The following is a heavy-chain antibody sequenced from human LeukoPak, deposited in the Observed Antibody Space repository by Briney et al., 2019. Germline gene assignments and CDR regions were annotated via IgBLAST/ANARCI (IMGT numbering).Heavy chain of an antibody. J-gene: IGHJ4*02. Sequence: PGGSLRLSCAASGFTFSSYAMSWVRQAPGKGLEWVSGISGSGGTTYYADSVRGRFTISRDNSKNTLYLQMNSLRAEDTAVYYCARAEQWLVLDYWGQGTLVTVSS. CDR2: ISGSGGTT. V-gene: IGHV3-23*01. D-gene: IGHD6-19*01. CDR3: ARAEQWLVLDY. CDR1: GFTFSSYA.